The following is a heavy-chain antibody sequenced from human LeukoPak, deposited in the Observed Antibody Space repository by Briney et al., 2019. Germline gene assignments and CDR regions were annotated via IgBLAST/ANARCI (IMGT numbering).Heavy chain of an antibody. CDR3: ARGPRPTDFDY. CDR2: INHSGST. J-gene: IGHJ4*02. V-gene: IGHV4-34*01. CDR1: GGSFSGYY. Sequence: PSETLSLTCAVYGGSFSGYYWSWIRQPPGKGLEWIGEINHSGSTNYNPSLKSRVTISVDTSKNQFSLKLSSVTAADTAVYYCARGPRPTDFDYWGQGTLVTVSS.